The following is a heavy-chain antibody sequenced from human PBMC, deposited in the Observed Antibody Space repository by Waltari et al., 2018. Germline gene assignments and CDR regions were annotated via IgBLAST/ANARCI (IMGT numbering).Heavy chain of an antibody. CDR1: GGSFSGYY. V-gene: IGHV4-34*01. CDR2: INHSGST. Sequence: QVQLQQWGAGLLKPSETLSLTCAVYGGSFSGYYWSWIRQPPGKGLEWIGEINHSGSTNYNPSLKSRVTISVDTSKNQFSLKLSSVTAADTAVYYCARGRSYDLWRGYLNWGQGTLVTVSS. CDR3: ARGRSYDLWRGYLN. J-gene: IGHJ4*02. D-gene: IGHD3-3*01.